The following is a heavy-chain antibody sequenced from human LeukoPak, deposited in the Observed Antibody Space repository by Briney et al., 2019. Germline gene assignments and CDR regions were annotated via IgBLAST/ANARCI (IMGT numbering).Heavy chain of an antibody. CDR1: GFTFSSYW. CDR2: INPDGTST. V-gene: IGHV3-74*01. J-gene: IGHJ4*02. CDR3: AKYVSGTYYRGLDY. Sequence: GGSLRLSCAASGFTFSSYWMHWVRQAPGKGLVWVSRINPDGTSTSYADSVKGRFTISRDNAKNTVDLQMNSLRAEDTAVYYCAKYVSGTYYRGLDYWGQGTLVTVSS. D-gene: IGHD3-10*01.